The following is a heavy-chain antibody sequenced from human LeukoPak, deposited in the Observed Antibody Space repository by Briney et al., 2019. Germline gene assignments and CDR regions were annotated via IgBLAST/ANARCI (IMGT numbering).Heavy chain of an antibody. V-gene: IGHV1-46*01. CDR1: GYTFTSYY. CDR3: AGVGLRGVGSLNWYFDL. CDR2: INPSGGST. J-gene: IGHJ2*01. Sequence: GASVKVSCKASGYTFTSYYMHWVRQAPGQGLEWMGIINPSGGSTSYAQKFQGRVTMTRDTSTSTVYMELSSLGSEDTAVYYCAGVGLRGVGSLNWYFDLWGRGTLVTVSS. D-gene: IGHD3-10*01.